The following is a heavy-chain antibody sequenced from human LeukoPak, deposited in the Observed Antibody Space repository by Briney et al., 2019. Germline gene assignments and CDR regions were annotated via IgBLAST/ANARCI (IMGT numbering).Heavy chain of an antibody. CDR1: GGSISSGGDS. Sequence: SETLSLTCAVSGGSISSGGDSWSWIRQPPGKGLEWIGNIYQSGSTYYNPSLKSRVTISVDRSKNQFSLSLSSVTAADTAVYYCARRDPGSGSPYFDYWGQGTLVTVSS. J-gene: IGHJ4*02. CDR3: ARRDPGSGSPYFDY. D-gene: IGHD3-10*01. V-gene: IGHV4-30-2*01. CDR2: IYQSGST.